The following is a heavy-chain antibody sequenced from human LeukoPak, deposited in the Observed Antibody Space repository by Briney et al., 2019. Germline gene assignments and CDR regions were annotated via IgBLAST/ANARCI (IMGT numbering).Heavy chain of an antibody. D-gene: IGHD3-10*01. J-gene: IGHJ4*02. V-gene: IGHV4-38-2*01. CDR3: ARSDYYASGADC. Sequence: SETLSLTCAVSDYSISSGYFWGWMRQPPGKGLGWIGSIYHRGNIYYNPSLKSRVTISVDTSRNQFSLKLSSTTAADTAMYYCARSDYYASGADCWGQGILVTVSS. CDR1: DYSISSGYF. CDR2: IYHRGNI.